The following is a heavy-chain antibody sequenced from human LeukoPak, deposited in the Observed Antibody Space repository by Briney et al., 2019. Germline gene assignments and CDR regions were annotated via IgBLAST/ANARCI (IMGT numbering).Heavy chain of an antibody. D-gene: IGHD3-3*01. Sequence: GASVKVSCKASGYTFTSNYMHWGRHAPGQGLEGMGIINPSGGSTSYVQKFEGRVTMTRDTSTSTVYMELTSLRSEETSVYYYARGDYDFWGGYYSREHNWFDPWGHGTLVIVSS. CDR3: ARGDYDFWGGYYSREHNWFDP. V-gene: IGHV1-46*01. CDR1: GYTFTSNY. CDR2: INPSGGST. J-gene: IGHJ5*02.